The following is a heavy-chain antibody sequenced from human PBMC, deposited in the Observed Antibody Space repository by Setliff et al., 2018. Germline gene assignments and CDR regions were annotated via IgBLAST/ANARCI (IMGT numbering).Heavy chain of an antibody. D-gene: IGHD2-2*02. Sequence: ASVKVSCKASGYSFGSYNMHWVRQAPGQGLEWMGIIDRGGGTPTFAQKFQGRVTMTRDTSTSTAYMELSRLRSDDTAVYYCARAPRTYCSSTSCYKDAFYIWGQGTMVTVSS. J-gene: IGHJ3*02. CDR2: IDRGGGTP. CDR1: GYSFGSYN. CDR3: ARAPRTYCSSTSCYKDAFYI. V-gene: IGHV1-46*01.